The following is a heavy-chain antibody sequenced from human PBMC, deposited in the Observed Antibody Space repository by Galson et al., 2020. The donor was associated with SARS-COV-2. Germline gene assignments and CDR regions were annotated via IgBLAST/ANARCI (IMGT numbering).Heavy chain of an antibody. Sequence: GGSLRLYCAASGFTFSSTAMTRVRQAPGKGLEWVSSISERGGNTNYADSVKGRFTITRDNSQNTLFLQMNSLGAEDTAVNYSAKDPRVRQWLVRTEKIMGSLDVWGQGTTVTVSS. D-gene: IGHD6-19*01. V-gene: IGHV3-23*01. CDR2: ISERGGNT. J-gene: IGHJ6*02. CDR3: AKDPRVRQWLVRTEKIMGSLDV. CDR1: GFTFSSTA.